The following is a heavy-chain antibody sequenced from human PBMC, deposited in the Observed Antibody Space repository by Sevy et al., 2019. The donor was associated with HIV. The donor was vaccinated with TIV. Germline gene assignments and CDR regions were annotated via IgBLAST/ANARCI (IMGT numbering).Heavy chain of an antibody. CDR2: ISFDGRNE. D-gene: IGHD2-8*01. CDR3: ARDPCTDGACFGSGYFDY. V-gene: IGHV3-30*04. Sequence: GGSLRLSCAASGFTFANHAIHWVRQAPGKGLEWVAIISFDGRNEHYAASVKGRFSISRDNSKNTVDLQMTRLRSEDAAVYYCARDPCTDGACFGSGYFDYWGQGTLVTVSS. CDR1: GFTFANHA. J-gene: IGHJ4*02.